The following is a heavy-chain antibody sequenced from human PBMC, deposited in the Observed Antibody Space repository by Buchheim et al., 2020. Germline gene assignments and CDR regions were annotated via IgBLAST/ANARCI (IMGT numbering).Heavy chain of an antibody. CDR1: GFAFSTYA. CDR2: VSGSGSGT. D-gene: IGHD3-22*01. Sequence: EVQLLESGGGLVQPGGSLRLSCTASGFAFSTYAMTWVRQAPGKGLEWVCSVSGSGSGTNYADSVKGRFTIFRDNSKNTLYLQMNSLRAEDTAVYYCARGATHYYDSSGYYYPAEYFQHWGQGTL. CDR3: ARGATHYYDSSGYYYPAEYFQH. J-gene: IGHJ1*01. V-gene: IGHV3-23*01.